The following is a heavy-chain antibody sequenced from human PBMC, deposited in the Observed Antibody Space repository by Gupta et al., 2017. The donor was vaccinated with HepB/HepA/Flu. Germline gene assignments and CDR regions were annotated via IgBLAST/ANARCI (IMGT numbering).Heavy chain of an antibody. V-gene: IGHV4-39*01. Sequence: QLPLQESGPGLVKPSATLSLTCNVSGGSISMSSYYWGWLRQSPGKRLQWIGSIYYSGNTYYNPSRKSRITISVDTSKNQFSLKLNSVTAADTAVYYCARPSDGDYRFAFDYGGHGTPVIVSS. D-gene: IGHD4-17*01. CDR3: ARPSDGDYRFAFDY. J-gene: IGHJ4*01. CDR1: GGSISMSSYY. CDR2: IYYSGNT.